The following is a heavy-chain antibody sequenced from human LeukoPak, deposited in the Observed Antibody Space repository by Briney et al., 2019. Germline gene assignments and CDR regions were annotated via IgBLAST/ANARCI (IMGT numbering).Heavy chain of an antibody. CDR2: IYYSGST. Sequence: SETLSLTCTASGGSISSYYWSWIRQPPGKGLEWIGYIYYSGSTNYNPSLKSRVTISVDTSKNQFSLKLSSATAADTAVYYCARRYWSGGSCYSSLDYWGQGSLVTVSS. V-gene: IGHV4-59*08. CDR1: GGSISSYY. J-gene: IGHJ4*02. CDR3: ARRYWSGGSCYSSLDY. D-gene: IGHD2-15*01.